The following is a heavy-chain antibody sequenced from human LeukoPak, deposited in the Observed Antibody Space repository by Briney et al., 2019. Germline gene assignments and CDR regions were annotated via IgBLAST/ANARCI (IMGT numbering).Heavy chain of an antibody. J-gene: IGHJ4*02. V-gene: IGHV4-31*03. D-gene: IGHD3-10*01. CDR2: IYYSGST. CDR3: ARVRRESYYFDY. CDR1: AGSISSGGYY. Sequence: SQTLSLTCTVSAGSISSGGYYWSWIRQHPGKGLEWIGYIYYSGSTYYNPSLKSRVTISVDTSKNQFSLKLSSVTAADTAVYYCARVRRESYYFDYWGQGTLVTVSS.